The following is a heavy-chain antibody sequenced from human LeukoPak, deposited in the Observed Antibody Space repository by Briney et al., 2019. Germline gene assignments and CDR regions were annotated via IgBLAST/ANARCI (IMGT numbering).Heavy chain of an antibody. V-gene: IGHV3-23*01. CDR2: ISGSGGST. D-gene: IGHD3-10*01. CDR3: ARVWFGYFFQ. CDR1: GFTFSSYA. J-gene: IGHJ4*02. Sequence: GGSLRLSCAASGFTFSSYAMSWVRQAPGKGLEWVSAISGSGGSTYYADSVKGRFTISRDNSNNTVFLQMNSVRVEDTAVYYCARVWFGYFFQWGQGALVTVSS.